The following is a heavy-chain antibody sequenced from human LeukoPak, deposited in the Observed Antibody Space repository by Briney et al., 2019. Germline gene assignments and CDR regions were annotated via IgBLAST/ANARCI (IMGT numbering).Heavy chain of an antibody. J-gene: IGHJ4*02. CDR2: IKQDGSEK. V-gene: IGHV3-7*01. Sequence: PGGSLRLSCAASGFTFSSYWMSWVRQAPGKGLEWVANIKQDGSEKYYVDSVKGRFTISRDNAKNSLYLQMNSLRAEDTAVYYCARAYYDGGSQYFFGYWGQGTLVTVSS. CDR3: ARAYYDGGSQYFFGY. D-gene: IGHD3-22*01. CDR1: GFTFSSYW.